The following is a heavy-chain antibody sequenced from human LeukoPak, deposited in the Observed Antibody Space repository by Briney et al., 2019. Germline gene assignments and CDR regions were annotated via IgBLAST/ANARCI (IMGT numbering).Heavy chain of an antibody. CDR1: GFTVSSNY. D-gene: IGHD1-14*01. CDR3: ARDQRPDGGYYFDY. CDR2: TYSGGST. J-gene: IGHJ4*02. V-gene: IGHV3-53*01. Sequence: GGSLRLSCAASGFTVSSNYMSWVRQAPGKGLEWVSVTYSGGSTYYADSVKGRFTISRDNSKNTLYLQMNSLRAEDTAVYYCARDQRPDGGYYFDYWGQGTLVTVSS.